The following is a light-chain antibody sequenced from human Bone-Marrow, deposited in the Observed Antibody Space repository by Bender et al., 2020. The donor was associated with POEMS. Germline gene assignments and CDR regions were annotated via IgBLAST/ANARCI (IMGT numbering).Light chain of an antibody. V-gene: IGLV3-1*01. CDR3: QAWDYNTGVV. J-gene: IGLJ2*01. CDR2: QNR. CDR1: KLGDKY. Sequence: SYDLTQPPSVSVSPGQTASISCYGVKLGDKYVFWYQQLSGQSPVLLIYQNRERPSGIPERFSASNSGNTATLTISGTQALDEADYYCQAWDYNTGVVFGGGTKLTVL.